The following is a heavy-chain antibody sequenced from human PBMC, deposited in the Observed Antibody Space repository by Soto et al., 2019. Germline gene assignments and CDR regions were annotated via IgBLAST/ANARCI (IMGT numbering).Heavy chain of an antibody. V-gene: IGHV3-23*01. J-gene: IGHJ4*02. D-gene: IGHD2-15*01. Sequence: GGSLRLSCAASGFTFSSYWMHWVRQAPGKGLVWVSGVSSSGDSTNYADSVKGRFTISRDNSKDTLYLQMNSLRAEDTAAYYCAKSPLGYCSGGSCYPPHYFDYWGQGTLVTVSS. CDR1: GFTFSSYW. CDR2: VSSSGDST. CDR3: AKSPLGYCSGGSCYPPHYFDY.